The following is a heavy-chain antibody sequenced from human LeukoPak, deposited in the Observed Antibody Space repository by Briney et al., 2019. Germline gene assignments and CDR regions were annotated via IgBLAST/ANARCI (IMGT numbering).Heavy chain of an antibody. CDR3: ARGIPNGYGKDY. J-gene: IGHJ4*02. D-gene: IGHD3-22*01. Sequence: PGGSLRLSCAASGFTFSSHWMHWVRQAPGKGLVWVSRIKGDGSSTSYADSVKGRLTISRDNAKNTVYLQMNSLRGEDTAVYYCARGIPNGYGKDYWGQGTLVTVSS. CDR1: GFTFSSHW. CDR2: IKGDGSST. V-gene: IGHV3-74*01.